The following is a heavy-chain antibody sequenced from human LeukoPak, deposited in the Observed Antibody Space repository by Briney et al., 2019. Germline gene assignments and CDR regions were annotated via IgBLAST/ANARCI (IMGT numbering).Heavy chain of an antibody. CDR2: IYHSGST. D-gene: IGHD3/OR15-3a*01. V-gene: IGHV4-30-2*01. J-gene: IGHJ4*02. CDR1: GGSISSGGYS. Sequence: PSQTLSLTCAVSGGSISSGGYSWSWIRQPPGKGLEWIGYIYHSGSTYYNPSLKSRVTISVDRSKNQFSLKLSSVTAADTAVYYCAREGGLIDYWGQGTLVTVSS. CDR3: AREGGLIDY.